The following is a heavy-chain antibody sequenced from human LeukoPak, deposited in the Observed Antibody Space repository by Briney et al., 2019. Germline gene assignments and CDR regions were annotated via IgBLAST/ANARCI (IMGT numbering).Heavy chain of an antibody. V-gene: IGHV5-51*01. CDR1: GYSFTTYW. D-gene: IGHD6-6*01. CDR2: IYPGDSDT. CDR3: ARAVSSSSGNFDY. J-gene: IGHJ4*02. Sequence: GESLKISCKASGYSFTTYWIGWVRQMPGKGLEWMGIIYPGDSDTRYSPSFPGQVTMSADKSISTAYLQWSSLKASDTAIHYCARAVSSSSGNFDYWGQGTLVIVSS.